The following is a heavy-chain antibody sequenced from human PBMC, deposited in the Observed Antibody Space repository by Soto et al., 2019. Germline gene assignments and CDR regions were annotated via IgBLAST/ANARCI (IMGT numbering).Heavy chain of an antibody. D-gene: IGHD3-10*01. CDR2: IYYSGST. J-gene: IGHJ3*02. V-gene: IGHV4-59*01. CDR3: ARAHTAGLLWFGAFESPNAFDI. Sequence: TLLLNGTVCGGPIRSYYWSAIRQPPGKGLEWSGYIYYSGSTNYNPSLKSRVTISVDTSKNQFSLKLSSVTAADTAVYYCARAHTAGLLWFGAFESPNAFDIWGQGTMVTVSS. CDR1: GGPIRSYY.